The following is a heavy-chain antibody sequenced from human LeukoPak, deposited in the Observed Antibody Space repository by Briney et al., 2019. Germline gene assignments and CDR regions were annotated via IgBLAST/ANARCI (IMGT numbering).Heavy chain of an antibody. CDR1: GFTFSSYA. CDR2: IWYDGSNK. V-gene: IGHV3-33*08. CDR3: ARERRCSSTSCSYYFDY. J-gene: IGHJ4*02. D-gene: IGHD2-2*01. Sequence: GGSLRLSCAASGFTFSSYAMSWVRQAPGKGLEWVAVIWYDGSNKYYADSVKGRFTISRDNSKNTLYLQMNSLRAEDTAVYYCARERRCSSTSCSYYFDYWGQGTLVTVSS.